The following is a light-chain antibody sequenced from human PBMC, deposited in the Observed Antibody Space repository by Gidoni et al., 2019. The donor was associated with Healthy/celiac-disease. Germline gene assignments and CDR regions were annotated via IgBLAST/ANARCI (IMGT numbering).Light chain of an antibody. CDR3: QQYNSYLMYT. CDR2: KAS. CDR1: QSISSW. V-gene: IGKV1-5*03. Sequence: DIQMTQSPSTLSASVEDRVTITCRASQSISSWLAWYQQKPGKAPKLLIYKASSLESGVPSRFSGSGSGTEFTLTISSLQPDDFATYYCQQYNSYLMYTFGQGTKLEIK. J-gene: IGKJ2*01.